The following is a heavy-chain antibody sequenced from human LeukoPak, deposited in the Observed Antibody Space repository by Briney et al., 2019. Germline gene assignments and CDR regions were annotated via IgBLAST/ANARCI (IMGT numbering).Heavy chain of an antibody. J-gene: IGHJ6*02. CDR2: LYGGGET. CDR1: GFIVSTNY. D-gene: IGHD3-10*01. Sequence: GGSLRLSCAASGFIVSTNYMSWVRQAPGKGLEWVSVLYGGGETFYADSVKGRFTISRDNSRNTLYLQMNSLRADDTAVYYCAKGRDYGSGSYYVDVWGQGTTVTVSS. CDR3: AKGRDYGSGSYYVDV. V-gene: IGHV3-53*01.